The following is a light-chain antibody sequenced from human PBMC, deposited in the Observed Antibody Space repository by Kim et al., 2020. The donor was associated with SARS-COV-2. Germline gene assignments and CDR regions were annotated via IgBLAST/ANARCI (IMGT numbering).Light chain of an antibody. CDR2: AAS. CDR3: QQLNDYPLT. Sequence: IQLTQSPSFLSASVGDRVTITCRASQGISSYLAWYQQKPGKAPKLLIYAASTLQSGVPSRFSGSGSGTEFTLTISSLQPEDFATYYCQQLNDYPLTFGGGTKVDIK. V-gene: IGKV1-9*01. J-gene: IGKJ4*01. CDR1: QGISSY.